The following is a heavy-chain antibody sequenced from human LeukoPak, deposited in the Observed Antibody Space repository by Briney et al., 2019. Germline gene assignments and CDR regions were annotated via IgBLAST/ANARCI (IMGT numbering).Heavy chain of an antibody. Sequence: SVKGRFTISRDNSKNTLYLQMNSLRAESTAVYYCARSTDTAMVHYWGQGTLVTVSS. V-gene: IGHV3-30*05. D-gene: IGHD5-18*01. CDR3: ARSTDTAMVHY. J-gene: IGHJ4*02.